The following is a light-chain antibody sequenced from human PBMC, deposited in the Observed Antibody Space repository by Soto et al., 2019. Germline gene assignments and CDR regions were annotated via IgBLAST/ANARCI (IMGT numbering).Light chain of an antibody. CDR2: GAS. CDR1: QTITTSQ. J-gene: IGKJ3*01. Sequence: EIVLTQSPGTLSLSPGERATLFCRASQTITTSQLAWYQQKPGQAPRVLIFGASNRATGIPDRFSGSGSGTDFTLTISRLEPEDFAVYYCQQYGSSPVTFGPGTKVDIK. V-gene: IGKV3-20*01. CDR3: QQYGSSPVT.